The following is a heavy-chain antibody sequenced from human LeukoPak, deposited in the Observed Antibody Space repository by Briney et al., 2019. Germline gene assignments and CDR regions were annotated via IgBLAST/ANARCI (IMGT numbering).Heavy chain of an antibody. CDR2: ISGSGGST. CDR1: GFTFSSYA. D-gene: IGHD1-7*01. J-gene: IGHJ4*02. CDR3: AKDQAWNYVRWNFDY. V-gene: IGHV3-23*01. Sequence: PGGSLRLSCAASGFTFSSYAMNWVRQAPGKGLEWVSAISGSGGSTYYADSVKGRFTISRDNSKNTLYLQMNSLRAEDTAVYYCAKDQAWNYVRWNFDYWGQGTLVTVSS.